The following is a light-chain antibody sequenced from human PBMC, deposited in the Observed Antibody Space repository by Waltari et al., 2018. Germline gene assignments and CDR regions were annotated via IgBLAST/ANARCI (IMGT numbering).Light chain of an antibody. V-gene: IGKV4-1*01. CDR2: WAS. Sequence: DIVMTQSPDSLAVSLGERATIHRTSSQSVLYSSNNKNYLAWYQQKPGQPPKLLIYWASTRESGVPDRFSGSGSGTDFTLTISSLQAEDVAVYYCQQYYSTPPAFGGGTKVGIK. CDR3: QQYYSTPPA. J-gene: IGKJ4*01. CDR1: QSVLYSSNNKNY.